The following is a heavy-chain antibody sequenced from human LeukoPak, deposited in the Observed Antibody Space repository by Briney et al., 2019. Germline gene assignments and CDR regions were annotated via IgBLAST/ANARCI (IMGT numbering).Heavy chain of an antibody. Sequence: SETLSLTCTVSGGSISGYYWSWIRQPPGKALQFIGYIHYTGSTNYNPSLESRVTLSVDTSKNQFSLKLRSVTAADTAVYYCARLSKDTVVLPAAMAHYFDYWGQGTLVTVSS. CDR2: IHYTGST. J-gene: IGHJ4*02. V-gene: IGHV4-59*08. CDR1: GGSISGYY. D-gene: IGHD2-2*01. CDR3: ARLSKDTVVLPAAMAHYFDY.